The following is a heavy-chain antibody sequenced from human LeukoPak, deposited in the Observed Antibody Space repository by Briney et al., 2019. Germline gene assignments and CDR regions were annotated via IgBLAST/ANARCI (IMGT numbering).Heavy chain of an antibody. CDR1: GFTFSSYA. CDR2: ISGSGDVT. V-gene: IGHV3-23*01. Sequence: GGSLRLSCAASGFTFSSYAMGWVRQAPGKGLEWVSVISGSGDVTYYADSVKGRFTISRDNPKNTLYLQMNSLRAEDTAVYYCAKDLVIVPAADAFDIWGQGTMVTVSS. D-gene: IGHD2-2*01. CDR3: AKDLVIVPAADAFDI. J-gene: IGHJ3*02.